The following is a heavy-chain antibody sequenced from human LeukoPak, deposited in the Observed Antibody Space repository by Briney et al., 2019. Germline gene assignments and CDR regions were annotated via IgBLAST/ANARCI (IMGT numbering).Heavy chain of an antibody. CDR2: INHSGST. V-gene: IGHV4-34*01. CDR1: GFTVSSNY. J-gene: IGHJ6*03. CDR3: ARGKTTPRVYYYYYYMDV. Sequence: GSLRLSCAASGFTVSSNYMSWVRQPPGKGLEWIGEINHSGSTNYNPSLKSRVTISVDTSKNQFSLKLSSVTAADTAVYYCARGKTTPRVYYYYYYMDVWGKGTTVTVSS. D-gene: IGHD1-1*01.